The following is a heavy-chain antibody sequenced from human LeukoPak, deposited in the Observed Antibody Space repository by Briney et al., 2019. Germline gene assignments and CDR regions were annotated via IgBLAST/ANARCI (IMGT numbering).Heavy chain of an antibody. CDR1: GFTFCSYW. J-gene: IGHJ6*03. V-gene: IGHV3-74*01. D-gene: IGHD6-19*01. CDR2: INSDGSST. Sequence: PGGSLRLSCTASGFTFCSYWMLWVRQAPGKGLVWVSRINSDGSSTSYADSVKGRFTISRDNAKNTLYLQMNSLRAEDTAVYYCASRSSGYYYYMDVWGKGTTVTVSS. CDR3: ASRSSGYYYYMDV.